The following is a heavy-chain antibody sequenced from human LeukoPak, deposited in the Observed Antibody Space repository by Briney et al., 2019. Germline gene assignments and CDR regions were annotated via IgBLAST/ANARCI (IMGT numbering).Heavy chain of an antibody. V-gene: IGHV4-39*01. CDR3: ARTNRYVENFDY. Sequence: SETLSLTCTVSGGSISSSSYYWDWIRQPPGKGLEWIGSIYYSGSTYYNPSLKSRVTISVDTSKNQFSLKLSSVTAAGTAVYYCARTNRYVENFDYWGQGSLVTVSS. CDR1: GGSISSSSYY. J-gene: IGHJ4*02. D-gene: IGHD5-24*01. CDR2: IYYSGST.